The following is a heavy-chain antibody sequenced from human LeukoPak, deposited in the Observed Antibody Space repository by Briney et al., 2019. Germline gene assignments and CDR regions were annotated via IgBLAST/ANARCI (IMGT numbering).Heavy chain of an antibody. CDR2: MNPGDSGT. D-gene: IGHD3-22*01. CDR1: GYTFTRYW. CDR3: ARQRTYHYDSSGYYHDAFDM. Sequence: GESLKISCKGSGYTFTRYWIGWVRQMPGKGLEWMGIMNPGDSGTRYSPSFQGQVTISADKSISTAYLQWSSLKASDTAMYYCARQRTYHYDSSGYYHDAFDMWGQGTMVTVSS. J-gene: IGHJ3*02. V-gene: IGHV5-51*01.